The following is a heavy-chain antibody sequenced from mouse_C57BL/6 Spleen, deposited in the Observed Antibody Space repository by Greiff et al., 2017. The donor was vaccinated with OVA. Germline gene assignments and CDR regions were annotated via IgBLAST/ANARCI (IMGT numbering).Heavy chain of an antibody. CDR3: AIQDGNFHYCAVDY. CDR1: GFTFSSYT. V-gene: IGHV5-9*01. J-gene: IGHJ4*01. CDR2: ISGGGGNT. D-gene: IGHD2-1*01. Sequence: DVKLVESGGGLVKPGGSLKLSCAASGFTFSSYTMSWVRQTPEKRLEWVATISGGGGNTYYPDSVKGRFTISRDNAKNTLYLQMSSLRSEDTALNYCAIQDGNFHYCAVDYWGQGTSVTVSS.